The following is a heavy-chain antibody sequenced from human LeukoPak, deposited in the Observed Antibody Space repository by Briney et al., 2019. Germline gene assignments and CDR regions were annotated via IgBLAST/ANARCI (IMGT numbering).Heavy chain of an antibody. V-gene: IGHV4-59*01. CDR3: ARDHDDILTGYYYFDY. J-gene: IGHJ4*02. CDR1: GGSISSYY. D-gene: IGHD3-9*01. CDR2: IYYSGST. Sequence: SETLSLTCTVSGGSISSYYWSWMRQPPGKGLEWIGYIYYSGSTNYNPSLKSRVTISVDTSKNQFSLKLSSVTAADTAVYYCARDHDDILTGYYYFDYWGQGTLVTVSS.